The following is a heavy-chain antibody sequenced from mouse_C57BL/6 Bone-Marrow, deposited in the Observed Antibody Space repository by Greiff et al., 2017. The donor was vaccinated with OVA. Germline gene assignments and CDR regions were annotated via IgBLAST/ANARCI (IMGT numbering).Heavy chain of an antibody. D-gene: IGHD2-1*01. Sequence: VQLQQPGAELVKPGASVKMSCKASGYTFTSYWITWVKQRPGQGLEWIGDIYPGSGSTNYNEKFKSKATLTVDTSSSTAYMQLSSLTSEDSAVYYCVSRDGNYAWFAYWGQGTLVTVSA. J-gene: IGHJ3*01. CDR2: IYPGSGST. CDR3: VSRDGNYAWFAY. V-gene: IGHV1-55*01. CDR1: GYTFTSYW.